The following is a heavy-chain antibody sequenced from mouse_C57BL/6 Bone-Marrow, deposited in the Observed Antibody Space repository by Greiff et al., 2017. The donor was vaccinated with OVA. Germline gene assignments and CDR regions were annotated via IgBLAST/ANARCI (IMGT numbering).Heavy chain of an antibody. CDR3: TTSRWFAY. CDR1: GFNIKDDY. Sequence: EVQGVESGAELVRPGASVKLSCTASGFNIKDDYMHWVKQRPEQGLEWIGWIDPENGDTEYASKFQGKATITADTSSNTAYLQLSSLTSEDTAVYYCTTSRWFAYWGQGTLVTVSA. CDR2: IDPENGDT. J-gene: IGHJ3*01. V-gene: IGHV14-4*01.